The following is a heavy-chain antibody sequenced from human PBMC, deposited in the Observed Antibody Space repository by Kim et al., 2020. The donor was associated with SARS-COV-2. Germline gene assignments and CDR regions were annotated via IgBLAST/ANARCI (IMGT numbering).Heavy chain of an antibody. CDR3: VRATTSSRDY. J-gene: IGHJ4*02. D-gene: IGHD6-13*01. V-gene: IGHV1-46*03. Sequence: TSYAQKFQGRVPMTRDTSTSTVYMELSSLRSEDTAVYYCVRATTSSRDYWGQGTLVTVSS. CDR2: T.